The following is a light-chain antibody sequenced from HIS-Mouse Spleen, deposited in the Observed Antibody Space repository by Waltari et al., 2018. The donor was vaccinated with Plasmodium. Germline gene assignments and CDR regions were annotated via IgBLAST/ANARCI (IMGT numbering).Light chain of an antibody. CDR2: DVS. Sequence: QSALTQPASVSGSPGQSTTIPCTRTTTDVGGYNYVSWYQQHPGKAPKLMIYDVSNRPSGVSNRFSGSKSGNTASLTISGLQAEDEADYYCSSYTSSSTLYVFGTGTKVTVL. V-gene: IGLV2-14*03. CDR3: SSYTSSSTLYV. J-gene: IGLJ1*01. CDR1: TTDVGGYNY.